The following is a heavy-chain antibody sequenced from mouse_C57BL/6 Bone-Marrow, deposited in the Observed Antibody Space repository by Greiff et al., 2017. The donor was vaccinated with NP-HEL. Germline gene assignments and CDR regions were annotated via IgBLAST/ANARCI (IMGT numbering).Heavy chain of an antibody. Sequence: QVQLKESGAELVKPGASVKLSCKASGYTFTSYWMQWVKQRPGQGLEWIGEIDPSDSYTNYNQKFKGKATLTVDTSSSTAYMQLSSLTSEDSAVYYCAKDYYGSSVWFAYWGQGTLVTVSA. J-gene: IGHJ3*01. D-gene: IGHD1-1*01. CDR1: GYTFTSYW. CDR3: AKDYYGSSVWFAY. V-gene: IGHV1-50*01. CDR2: IDPSDSYT.